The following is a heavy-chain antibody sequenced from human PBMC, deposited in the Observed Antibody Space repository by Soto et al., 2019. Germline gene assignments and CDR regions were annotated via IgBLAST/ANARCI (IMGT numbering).Heavy chain of an antibody. CDR2: ISSSSSYI. CDR1: GFTFSSYS. Sequence: EVQLVESGGGLVKPGGSLRLSCAASGFTFSSYSMNWVRQAPGKGLEWVSSISSSSSYIYYADSVKGRFTISRDNAKNSLYLQMNSLRAEDTAVYYCARGPYDFWSGYYTGEEVYWGQGTLVTVSS. J-gene: IGHJ4*02. CDR3: ARGPYDFWSGYYTGEEVY. V-gene: IGHV3-21*01. D-gene: IGHD3-3*01.